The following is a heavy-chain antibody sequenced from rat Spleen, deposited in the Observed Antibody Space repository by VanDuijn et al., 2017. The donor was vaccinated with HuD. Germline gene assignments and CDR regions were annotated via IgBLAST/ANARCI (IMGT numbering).Heavy chain of an antibody. CDR3: ARHGVRDYGGASFDY. D-gene: IGHD1-11*01. CDR2: ISTGGGNT. J-gene: IGHJ2*01. V-gene: IGHV5-25*01. Sequence: EVQLVESDGGLVQPGRSLKLSCAASRFTFSDYYMAWVRQAPTKGLEWVASISTGGGNTYYRDSVKGRFTIARDNAKSTLYLQMDSLRSEDTATYYCARHGVRDYGGASFDYWGQGVMVTVSS. CDR1: RFTFSDYY.